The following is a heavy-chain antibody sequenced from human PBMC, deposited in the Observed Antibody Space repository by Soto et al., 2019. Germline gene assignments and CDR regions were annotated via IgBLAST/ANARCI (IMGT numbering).Heavy chain of an antibody. V-gene: IGHV3-23*01. Sequence: PGGSLRLSCAASGFTFSNYAISWVRQAPGKGLEWVSIISGSGDTPYYADSVKGRFTISRDNAKNSLYLQMNSLRAEDTAVYYCARDRPPRGPIAVYGYYFDYWGQGTLVTVSS. CDR2: ISGSGDTP. D-gene: IGHD6-19*01. J-gene: IGHJ4*02. CDR1: GFTFSNYA. CDR3: ARDRPPRGPIAVYGYYFDY.